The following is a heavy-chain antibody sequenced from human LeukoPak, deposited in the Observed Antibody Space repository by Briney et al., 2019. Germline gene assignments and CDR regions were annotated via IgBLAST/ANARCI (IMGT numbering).Heavy chain of an antibody. J-gene: IGHJ3*02. CDR1: GGSFSGYY. D-gene: IGHD3-3*01. CDR3: ARGSRITIFGVVRDHAFDI. V-gene: IGHV4-34*01. Sequence: PSETLSLTCAVYGGSFSGYYWSWIRQPPGKGLEWIGEINHSGSTNYNPSLKSRVTISVYTSKNRISLKLSSVTAADTAVYYCARGSRITIFGVVRDHAFDIWGQGTMVTVSS. CDR2: INHSGST.